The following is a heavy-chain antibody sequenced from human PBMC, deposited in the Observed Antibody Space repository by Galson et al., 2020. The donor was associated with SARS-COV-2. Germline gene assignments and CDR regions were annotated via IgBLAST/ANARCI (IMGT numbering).Heavy chain of an antibody. D-gene: IGHD2-15*01. CDR3: AKFGRLVVD. J-gene: IGHJ4*02. V-gene: IGHV4-59*13. CDR2: FHYSGST. CDR1: GGSISSFY. Sequence: SETLSLTCTVSGGSISSFYWSWIRQPPGKGLEWIGCFHYSGSTNYNPSLKSRVTISVDTSKNQFSLRLSSVTAADTAVYYCAKFGRLVVDWGQGTLVTVSS.